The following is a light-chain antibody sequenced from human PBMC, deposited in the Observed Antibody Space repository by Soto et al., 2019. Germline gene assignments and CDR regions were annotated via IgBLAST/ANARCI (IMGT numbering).Light chain of an antibody. Sequence: EIVMSQSPATLSVSPGERATLSCRASQSVSSNLAWYQQKPGQAPRLLIYGASTRATGNPDRCSGSGSGTEFTLTLSCLQSEDVAVYYCQQYNNWPPGPFGQGTKVEI. CDR2: GAS. J-gene: IGKJ1*01. V-gene: IGKV3-15*01. CDR3: QQYNNWPPGP. CDR1: QSVSSN.